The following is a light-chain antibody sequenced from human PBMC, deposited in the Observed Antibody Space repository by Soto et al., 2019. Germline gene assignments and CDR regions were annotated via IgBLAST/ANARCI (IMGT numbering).Light chain of an antibody. Sequence: QSVLTQPPSVSAAPGQKVTISCSGSSSNIGNNYVSWYQQFPEAAPRLLMYXXXXRXXXXXXXXXXXXSGTSATLVITGLXXGXEXXXXCATWDRSLSAGVFGGGTKLTVL. CDR1: SSNIGNNY. CDR3: ATWDRSLSAGV. J-gene: IGLJ2*01. CDR2: XXX. V-gene: IGLV1-51*01.